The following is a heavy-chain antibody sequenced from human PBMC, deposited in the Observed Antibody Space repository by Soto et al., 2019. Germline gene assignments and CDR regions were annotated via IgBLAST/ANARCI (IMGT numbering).Heavy chain of an antibody. V-gene: IGHV1-46*01. CDR3: ARGGLGGYSYGLNWFDP. J-gene: IGHJ5*02. Sequence: ASVKVSCKASGYTFTSYYMHWVRQAPGQGLEWMGIINPSGGSTSYAQKFQSRVTMTRDTSTSTVYMELSSLRSEDTAVYYCARGGLGGYSYGLNWFDPWGQGTLVTVSS. CDR1: GYTFTSYY. D-gene: IGHD5-18*01. CDR2: INPSGGST.